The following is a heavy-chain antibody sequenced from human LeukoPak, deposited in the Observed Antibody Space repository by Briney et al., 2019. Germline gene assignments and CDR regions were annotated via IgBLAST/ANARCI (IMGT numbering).Heavy chain of an antibody. CDR3: ARAILSGYPDS. D-gene: IGHD3-3*01. CDR1: GGSISTYY. J-gene: IGHJ4*02. V-gene: IGHV4-59*01. CDR2: IYYTGST. Sequence: SETLSLTCTVSGGSISTYYWSWIRQPPGKGLEWIGYIYYTGSTSYNPSLKSRVTMSLDASKNQFSLELNSVTAADTAVYYCARAILSGYPDSWGQGTLVIVFS.